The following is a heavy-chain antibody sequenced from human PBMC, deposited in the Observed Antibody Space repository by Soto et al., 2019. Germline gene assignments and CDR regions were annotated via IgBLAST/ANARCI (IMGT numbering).Heavy chain of an antibody. Sequence: QMELVESGGGVVQPGESLRLSCAASGFTFNYYPMHWVRQTPGKGLEWVAVISCDGSNKYYADSVKGRFSISRDNSKNMLYLQRNSVRPDDAAAYYRARLPGALVAVLSIHPLDGREPRSDVDVWGQGTTVSVS. CDR2: ISCDGSNK. CDR1: GFTFNYYP. D-gene: IGHD6-19*01. J-gene: IGHJ6*02. V-gene: IGHV3-30-3*01. CDR3: ARLPGALVAVLSIHPLDGREPRSDVDV.